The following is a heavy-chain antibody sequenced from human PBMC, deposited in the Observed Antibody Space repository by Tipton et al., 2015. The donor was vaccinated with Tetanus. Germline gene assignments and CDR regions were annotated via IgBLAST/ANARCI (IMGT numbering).Heavy chain of an antibody. V-gene: IGHV3-21*01. J-gene: IGHJ4*02. CDR1: GGSISSSS. CDR2: ISSSSSYI. CDR3: ARDRYGDYAVDY. Sequence: LSLTCTVSGGSISSSSYYWGWIRQPPGKGLEWVSSISSSSSYIYYADSVKGRFTISRDNAKNSLYLQMNSLRAEDTAVYYCARDRYGDYAVDYWGQGTLVTVSS. D-gene: IGHD4-17*01.